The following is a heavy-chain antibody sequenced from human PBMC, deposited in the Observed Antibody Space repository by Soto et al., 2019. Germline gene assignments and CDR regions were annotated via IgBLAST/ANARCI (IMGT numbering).Heavy chain of an antibody. Sequence: QLQLQESGPGLVKPSETLSLTCTVSGGSISSSSYYWGWIRQPPGNGLDWIGSIYYSGSTYYNPSLKSPVTISVNTSKNQFSLKLRSVTAEDTAVYYCARKAGDLPFEDAFDIWGQGTMVTVSS. CDR1: GGSISSSSYY. D-gene: IGHD4-17*01. V-gene: IGHV4-39*01. CDR2: IYYSGST. J-gene: IGHJ3*02. CDR3: ARKAGDLPFEDAFDI.